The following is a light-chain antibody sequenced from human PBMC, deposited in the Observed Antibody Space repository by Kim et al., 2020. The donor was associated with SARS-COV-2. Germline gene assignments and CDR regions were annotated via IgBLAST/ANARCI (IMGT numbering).Light chain of an antibody. J-gene: IGLJ2*01. CDR2: GRN. V-gene: IGLV3-19*01. CDR3: KSRDSSGNVV. CDR1: SLRSNY. Sequence: VAVGKTVRITDQGDSLRSNYASWNQQKPGQAPVLVIYGRNNRPSGIPDRFSGSTSGNTASLTITGAQAEDEADYYCKSRDSSGNVVFGGGTQLTVL.